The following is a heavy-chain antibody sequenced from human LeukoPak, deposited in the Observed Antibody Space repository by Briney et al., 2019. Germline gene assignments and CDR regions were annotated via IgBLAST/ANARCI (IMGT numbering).Heavy chain of an antibody. D-gene: IGHD5-18*01. CDR2: ISSRGDTI. CDR1: GFTFSDYC. J-gene: IGHJ5*02. Sequence: RTGGSLRLSCAASGFTFSDYCMSWIGQAPGKGLEWVSYISSRGDTIYYTDSVKGRFTISRDNAKNSLYLQMNSLRAEDTAVYYCARTGGPQLWLTWGQGTLVTVSS. V-gene: IGHV3-11*04. CDR3: ARTGGPQLWLT.